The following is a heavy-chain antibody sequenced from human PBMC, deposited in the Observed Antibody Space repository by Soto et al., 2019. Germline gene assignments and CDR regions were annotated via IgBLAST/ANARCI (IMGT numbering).Heavy chain of an antibody. CDR3: ARSQVVTQYNWFDP. D-gene: IGHD2-15*01. V-gene: IGHV1-18*04. Sequence: QVQLVQSAADLRKPGASVKVSCKASGYTFNYYGISWVRQAPGQGLEWMGWINPDNGDTKYDQKFQSRVTMTTDTSTSTAYMELRSLRSDDTAVYYCARSQVVTQYNWFDPWGQGSLVTVSS. J-gene: IGHJ5*02. CDR2: INPDNGDT. CDR1: GYTFNYYG.